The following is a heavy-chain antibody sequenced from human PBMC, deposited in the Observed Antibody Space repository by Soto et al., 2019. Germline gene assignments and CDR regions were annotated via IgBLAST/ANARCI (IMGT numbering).Heavy chain of an antibody. CDR2: INHSGST. V-gene: IGHV4-34*01. J-gene: IGHJ6*03. CDR1: GGSFSGYY. CDR3: ASRGYCSSTSCYDLGYYYYYMDV. D-gene: IGHD2-2*01. Sequence: PSETLSLTCAVYGGSFSGYYWSWIRQPPGKGLEWIGEINHSGSTNYNPSLKSRVTISVDTSKNQFSLKLSSVTAADTAVYYCASRGYCSSTSCYDLGYYYYYMDVWGKGTTVTVSS.